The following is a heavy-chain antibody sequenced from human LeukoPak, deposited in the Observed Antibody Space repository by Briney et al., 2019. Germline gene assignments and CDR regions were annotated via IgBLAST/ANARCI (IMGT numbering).Heavy chain of an antibody. CDR2: IYSGGST. V-gene: IGHV3-53*01. CDR3: ARDRRFYYDSSGYSLGAFDI. D-gene: IGHD3-22*01. CDR1: GFTVSSNY. J-gene: IGHJ3*02. Sequence: PGGSLRLSCAASGFTVSSNYMSWVRQAPGKGLEWVSLIYSGGSTYYADSVKGRFTISRDNSKNTLYLQMNSLRAEDTAVYYCARDRRFYYDSSGYSLGAFDIWGPGTMVTVSS.